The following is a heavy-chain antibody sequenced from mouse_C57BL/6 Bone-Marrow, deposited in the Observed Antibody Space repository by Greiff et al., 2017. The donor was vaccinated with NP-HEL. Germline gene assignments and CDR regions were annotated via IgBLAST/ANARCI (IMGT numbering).Heavy chain of an antibody. CDR2: IYPRSGNT. Sequence: VQGVESGAELARPGASVKLSCKASGYTFTSYGISWVKQRTGQGLEWIGEIYPRSGNTYYNEKFKGKATLTADKSSSTAYMELRSLTSEDSAVYFCARAYPYYAMDYWGQGTSVTVSS. CDR3: ARAYPYYAMDY. CDR1: GYTFTSYG. D-gene: IGHD2-10*01. V-gene: IGHV1-81*01. J-gene: IGHJ4*01.